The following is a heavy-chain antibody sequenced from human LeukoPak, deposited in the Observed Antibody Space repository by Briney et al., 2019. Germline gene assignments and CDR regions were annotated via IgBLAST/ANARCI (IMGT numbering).Heavy chain of an antibody. CDR3: ARSPYGEFDY. V-gene: IGHV4-39*07. D-gene: IGHD3-16*01. Sequence: KPSETLSLTCSVSGGSITSSSHYWGWIRQPPGKGLEWIGSIHYSGSTFYNPSLKSRVTISVDTSKNQFSLKLSSVTAADTAVYYCARSPYGEFDYWGQGTLVTVSS. CDR2: IHYSGST. CDR1: GGSITSSSHY. J-gene: IGHJ4*02.